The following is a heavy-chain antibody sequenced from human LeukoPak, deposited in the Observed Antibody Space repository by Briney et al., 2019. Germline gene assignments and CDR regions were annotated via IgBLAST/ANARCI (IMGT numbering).Heavy chain of an antibody. CDR2: IYWDDDK. CDR1: GFSLPTRGVG. D-gene: IGHD4-17*01. Sequence: KSSGPTLVNPPQTLTLTCTFSGFSLPTRGVGVNWIRQPPGKALERLSLIYWDDDKRYSPSLKSRLTITRDTSKKQVVLTMTNMDPVDTATYYCAHSGDYGDFRGVVHSWGQGTLVTVSP. CDR3: AHSGDYGDFRGVVHS. V-gene: IGHV2-5*02. J-gene: IGHJ4*02.